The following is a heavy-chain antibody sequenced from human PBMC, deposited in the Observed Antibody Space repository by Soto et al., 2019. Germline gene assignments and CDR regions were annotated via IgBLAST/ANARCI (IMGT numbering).Heavy chain of an antibody. CDR2: IKSKTDGGTT. CDR3: TTDRAIMEAVIFDS. CDR1: GFTFTNAW. J-gene: IGHJ4*02. D-gene: IGHD2-15*01. V-gene: IGHV3-15*01. Sequence: EVQLVESGGGLVKPGESLRLSCAASGFTFTNAWMSWVRQAPGKGLELVGRIKSKTDGGTTDYTAPVKGRFTISRDASKNMLSLQIHSLETEDTAVYYCTTDRAIMEAVIFDSWGQGTLVTVSS.